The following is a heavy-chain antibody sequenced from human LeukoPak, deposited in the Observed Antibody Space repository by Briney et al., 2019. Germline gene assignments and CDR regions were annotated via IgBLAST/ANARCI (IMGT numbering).Heavy chain of an antibody. V-gene: IGHV5-51*01. CDR3: ARGRGTGSPIGPRYFDL. CDR2: IYPADSDT. J-gene: IGHJ2*01. Sequence: GESLKISCKGSGHSFTSYWIAWVRQMPGKGLEWMGIIYPADSDTRYSPSFQGQVTISADKSISTAFLRWTSLKASDTAIYYCARGRGTGSPIGPRYFDLWGRGTLVTVSS. CDR1: GHSFTSYW. D-gene: IGHD3-10*01.